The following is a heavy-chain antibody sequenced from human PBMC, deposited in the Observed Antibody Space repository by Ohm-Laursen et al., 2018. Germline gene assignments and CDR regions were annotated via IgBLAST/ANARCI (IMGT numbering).Heavy chain of an antibody. CDR1: EVTDSPNY. J-gene: IGHJ4*02. D-gene: IGHD4-23*01. CDR2: LYNGGFT. CDR3: LVTVVTLGAPDY. V-gene: IGHV3-53*01. Sequence: SLRLSCTASEVTDSPNYMSWVRQAPGKGLECVAILYNGGFTYYADSVKGRFTISRDNSKNTLFLQMNSLRVADTAVYYCLVTVVTLGAPDYWGQGALVTVSS.